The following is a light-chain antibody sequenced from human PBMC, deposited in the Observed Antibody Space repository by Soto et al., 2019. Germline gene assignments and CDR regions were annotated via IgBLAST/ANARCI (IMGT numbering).Light chain of an antibody. Sequence: QSALTQPASVSGSPGQSITISCTGTTSDVGSHNFVSWYQQLPGKAPKLLIYEVTNRPSGTSNRFSGSKSGNTASLTISGLQAEDEADYYCSSFTNSILVFGGGTMLTVL. J-gene: IGLJ3*02. CDR2: EVT. CDR3: SSFTNSILV. CDR1: TSDVGSHNF. V-gene: IGLV2-14*01.